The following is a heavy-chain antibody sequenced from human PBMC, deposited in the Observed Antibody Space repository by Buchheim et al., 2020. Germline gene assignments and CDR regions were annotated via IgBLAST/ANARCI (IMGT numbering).Heavy chain of an antibody. Sequence: EVQLLESGGGLVQPGGSLRLSCAASGFTFSSYAMSWVRQAPGKGLEWVSAISGSGGSTYYADSVKGRFTISRDNSKKTLYLQMNSLRAEDTAVYYCARGYSVPADLSRRYYYYYMDVWGKGTT. CDR1: GFTFSSYA. J-gene: IGHJ6*03. CDR2: ISGSGGST. CDR3: ARGYSVPADLSRRYYYYYMDV. D-gene: IGHD2-2*01. V-gene: IGHV3-23*01.